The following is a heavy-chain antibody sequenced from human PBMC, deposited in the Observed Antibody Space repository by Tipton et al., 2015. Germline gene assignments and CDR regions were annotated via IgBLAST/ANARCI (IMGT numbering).Heavy chain of an antibody. CDR3: ARHEVSVTGVDV. CDR1: GGSIRDTTYY. Sequence: LVKPTETLSLTCTVAGGSIRDTTYYWGWIRQPPGKGLEWIASIYESAKTHYNPSLTSRVTISVDTSKNQFSLRLTSVTAADTAVYFCARHEVSVTGVDVWGQGTTVTVSS. V-gene: IGHV4-39*01. CDR2: IYESAKT. J-gene: IGHJ6*02. D-gene: IGHD6-25*01.